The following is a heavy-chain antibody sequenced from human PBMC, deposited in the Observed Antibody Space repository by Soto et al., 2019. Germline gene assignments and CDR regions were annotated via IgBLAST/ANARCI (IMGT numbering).Heavy chain of an antibody. Sequence: QVQLVESGGSVVQPGRSLRLSCAASGFTFSSYGMHWVRQAPGKGLEWVAFIWHDGGNKFYAESVKGRFTISRDNSKNTLYLQMTSLSAEDTAMYYCARDGDVNTGFGKDYWGQGTLVTVSS. D-gene: IGHD3-16*01. CDR3: ARDGDVNTGFGKDY. V-gene: IGHV3-33*01. J-gene: IGHJ4*02. CDR2: IWHDGGNK. CDR1: GFTFSSYG.